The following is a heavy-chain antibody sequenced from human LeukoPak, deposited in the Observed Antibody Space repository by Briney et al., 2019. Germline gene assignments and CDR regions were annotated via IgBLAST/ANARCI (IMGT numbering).Heavy chain of an antibody. CDR3: ARSYYYGSGSYYNALGY. CDR2: IRYDGSNK. D-gene: IGHD3-10*01. J-gene: IGHJ4*02. CDR1: GFTFSSYG. Sequence: GGSLRLSCAASGFTFSSYGMHWVRQAPGKGLEWVAFIRYDGSNKYYADSVKGRFTISRDNSKNTLYLQMNSLRAEDTAVYYCARSYYYGSGSYYNALGYWGQGTLVTVSS. V-gene: IGHV3-30*02.